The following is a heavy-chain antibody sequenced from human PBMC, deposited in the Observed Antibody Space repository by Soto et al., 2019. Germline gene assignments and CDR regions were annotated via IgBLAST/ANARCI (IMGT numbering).Heavy chain of an antibody. V-gene: IGHV4-61*01. CDR1: GGSISSSSYY. D-gene: IGHD3-22*01. Sequence: PSETLSLTCTVSGGSISSSSYYWSWIRQPPGKGLEWIGYIYYSGSTNYNPSLKSRVTISVDTSKNQFSLKLSSVTAADTAVYYCARVIVDYYDSSGYPNQFNWFDPWGQGTLVTVSS. J-gene: IGHJ5*02. CDR2: IYYSGST. CDR3: ARVIVDYYDSSGYPNQFNWFDP.